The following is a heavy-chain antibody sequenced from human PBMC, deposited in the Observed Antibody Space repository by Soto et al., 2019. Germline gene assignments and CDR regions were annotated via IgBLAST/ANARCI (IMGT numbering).Heavy chain of an antibody. D-gene: IGHD2-2*01. V-gene: IGHV4-31*03. J-gene: IGHJ3*02. CDR2: IYYSGST. CDR3: ARLGYCSSTSCYADAFDI. Sequence: SETLSLTCTVSGGSISSGGYYWSWIRQHPGKGLEWIGYIYYSGSTYYNPSLKSRVTISVDTSKNQFSLKLSSVTAAGTAVYYCARLGYCSSTSCYADAFDIWGQGTMVTVSS. CDR1: GGSISSGGYY.